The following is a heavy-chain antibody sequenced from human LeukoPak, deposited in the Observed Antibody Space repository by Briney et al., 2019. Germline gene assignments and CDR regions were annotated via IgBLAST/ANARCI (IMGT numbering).Heavy chain of an antibody. CDR3: AKSLSAVVVVPAGMDV. D-gene: IGHD2-2*01. J-gene: IGHJ6*03. CDR2: ISGSGGST. Sequence: PGGSLRLSCAASGFTFSSYAMSWVRQAPGKGLEWVSAISGSGGSTYYADSVKGRFTISRDNSKNTLYLQMNSLRAEDTAVYYCAKSLSAVVVVPAGMDVWGKGTTVTVSS. CDR1: GFTFSSYA. V-gene: IGHV3-23*01.